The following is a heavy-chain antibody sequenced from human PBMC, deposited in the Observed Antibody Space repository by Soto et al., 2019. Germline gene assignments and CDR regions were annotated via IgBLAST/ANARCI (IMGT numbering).Heavy chain of an antibody. V-gene: IGHV4-30-4*01. CDR1: GGSISSGDYY. D-gene: IGHD6-13*01. J-gene: IGHJ6*02. Sequence: SETLSLTCAVSGGSISSGDYYWSWIRQPPGKGLEWIGYIYHSGSTYYNPSLKSRVTISVDTSKNQSSLKLSSVTAADTAVYYCARSEESSSWYSYYYGMDVWGQGTTVTVSS. CDR2: IYHSGST. CDR3: ARSEESSSWYSYYYGMDV.